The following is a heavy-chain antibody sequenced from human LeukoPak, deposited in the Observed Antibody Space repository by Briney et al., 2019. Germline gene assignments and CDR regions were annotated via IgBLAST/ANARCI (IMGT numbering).Heavy chain of an antibody. CDR1: GGSFSGYY. CDR2: INHSGST. V-gene: IGHV4-34*01. CDR3: ASTSVAVAATYFDY. Sequence: PSETLSLTCAVYGGSFSGYYWSWIRQPPGKGLEWIGEINHSGSTNYNPSLKSRVTISVDTSKNQFSLELSSVTAADTAVYYCASTSVAVAATYFDYWGQGTLVTVSS. D-gene: IGHD2-15*01. J-gene: IGHJ4*02.